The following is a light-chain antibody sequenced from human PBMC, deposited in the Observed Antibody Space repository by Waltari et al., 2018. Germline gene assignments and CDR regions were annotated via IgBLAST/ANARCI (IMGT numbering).Light chain of an antibody. CDR3: AAWDDTLSDPWV. Sequence: QSVLPQPPSASGTPGQRVTISCSGSGSNIGSNYVFWYPHLPGTAPKLLIYRDNQRPSGVPDRFSGSKTGTSASLAISGLRSEDEADYYCAAWDDTLSDPWVFGGGTKLTVL. CDR1: GSNIGSNY. J-gene: IGLJ3*02. V-gene: IGLV1-47*01. CDR2: RDN.